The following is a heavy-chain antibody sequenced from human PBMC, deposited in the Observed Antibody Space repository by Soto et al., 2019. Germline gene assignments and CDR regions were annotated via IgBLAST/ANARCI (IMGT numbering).Heavy chain of an antibody. V-gene: IGHV1-2*02. Sequence: ASVKVSCKASGYIFTGYHIHWVRQAPGRGLGWMGWINPNSGDTEYAQNFQGRVTMTRDTSFNLVYMEMSGLTSDDTAVYYCARDARGTRGSDEMDIWGQGTTVTVSS. CDR3: ARDARGTRGSDEMDI. D-gene: IGHD1-1*01. J-gene: IGHJ6*02. CDR2: INPNSGDT. CDR1: GYIFTGYH.